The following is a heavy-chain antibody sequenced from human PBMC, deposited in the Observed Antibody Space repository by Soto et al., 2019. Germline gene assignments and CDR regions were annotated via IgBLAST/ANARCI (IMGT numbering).Heavy chain of an antibody. CDR2: IYYSGST. CDR1: GGSISYYY. Sequence: ETLSLTCTVSGGSISYYYWSWIRQPPGKGLEWIGYIYYSGSTKSNPSLRSRITISVDTSKNQFSLKLRSVTAADTAVYYCARELRGYCTGGSCYTPFDTWGQGTLVTVSS. CDR3: ARELRGYCTGGSCYTPFDT. V-gene: IGHV4-59*01. J-gene: IGHJ5*02. D-gene: IGHD2-15*01.